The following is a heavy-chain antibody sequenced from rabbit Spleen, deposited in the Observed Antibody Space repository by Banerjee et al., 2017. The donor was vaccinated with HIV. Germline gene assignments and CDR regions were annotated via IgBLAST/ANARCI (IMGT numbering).Heavy chain of an antibody. CDR2: MYTGSSGTT. CDR3: ARDTGTSFSSYGMDL. J-gene: IGHJ6*01. D-gene: IGHD7-1*01. Sequence: QSLEESGGDLVKPGASLTLTCTASGFSFSSNHYMCWVRQAPGKGLEWIACMYTGSSGTTYYASWAKGRFTISKTSSTTVTLQMTSLTAADTATYFCARDTGTSFSSYGMDLWGPGTLVTVS. CDR1: GFSFSSNHY. V-gene: IGHV1S40*01.